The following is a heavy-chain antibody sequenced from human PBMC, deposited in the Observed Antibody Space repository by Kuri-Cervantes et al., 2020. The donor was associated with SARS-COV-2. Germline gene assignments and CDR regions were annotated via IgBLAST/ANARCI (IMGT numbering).Heavy chain of an antibody. V-gene: IGHV3-7*01. D-gene: IGHD1-14*01. J-gene: IGHJ6*03. CDR3: ARKKTDMDV. CDR1: GFTFSSYW. CDR2: IKEDGSQK. Sequence: GESLKISCAASGFTFSSYWMTWVRQVPGKGLEWVANIKEDGSQKYYLDSVAGRFTISRDNAKNSLYLQVNSLRAEDTAVYYCARKKTDMDVWGKGTTVTVSS.